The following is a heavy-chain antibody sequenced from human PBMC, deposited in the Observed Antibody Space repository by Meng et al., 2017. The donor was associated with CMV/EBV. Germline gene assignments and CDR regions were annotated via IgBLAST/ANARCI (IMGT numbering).Heavy chain of an antibody. CDR3: ARSRLLKNWFDP. Sequence: ASVKVSCKASGYTFTSYDINWVRQATGQGLEWMGWMNPNSGNTGYAQKFQGRVTMTRNTSISTAYMELSSLRSEDTAVYYCARSRLLKNWFDPWGQGTLVTVSS. CDR2: MNPNSGNT. V-gene: IGHV1-8*01. J-gene: IGHJ5*02. CDR1: GYTFTSYD.